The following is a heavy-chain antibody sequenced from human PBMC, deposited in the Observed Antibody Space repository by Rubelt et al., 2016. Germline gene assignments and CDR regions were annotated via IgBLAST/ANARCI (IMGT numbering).Heavy chain of an antibody. Sequence: QVQLQESGPGLVKPSETLSLTCTVSGGSISGYYWSWIRQPPGKGLECIGYIYYSGVTNYNPSLKSRVTISVDTSKNHVSLKLSAVTAADTAVYYCARSSSGWYSSYYYYYGMDVWGQGTTVTVSS. V-gene: IGHV4-59*08. CDR1: GGSISGYY. D-gene: IGHD6-19*01. J-gene: IGHJ6*02. CDR2: IYYSGVT. CDR3: ARSSSGWYSSYYYYYGMDV.